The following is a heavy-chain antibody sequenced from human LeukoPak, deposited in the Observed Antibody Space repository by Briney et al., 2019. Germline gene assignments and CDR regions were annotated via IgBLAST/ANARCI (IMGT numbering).Heavy chain of an antibody. V-gene: IGHV3-7*01. D-gene: IGHD2-2*01. CDR2: IKQDGSEK. CDR1: GFTFSSYW. Sequence: GGSLRLSCAASGFTFSSYWMSWVRQAPGKGLEWVANIKQDGSEKYYVDSVKGRFTISRDNAKGSLYLQMNSLRPDDSAVYYCARSRFCTGTSCTTPGDYWGSGTLVTVSS. CDR3: ARSRFCTGTSCTTPGDY. J-gene: IGHJ4*02.